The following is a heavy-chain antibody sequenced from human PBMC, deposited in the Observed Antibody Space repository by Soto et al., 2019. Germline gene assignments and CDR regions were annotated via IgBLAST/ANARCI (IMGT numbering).Heavy chain of an antibody. Sequence: QVQLVQSGAGVRKPGSSVKVSCKASGDTFSFYSINWVRQAPGLGLEWMGRINPILSMSNYAQRFQGRVTMTADKSTSTADMELSGLRSEDTAIYYCASSYGSGYRALDYWGQGALVTVSS. CDR3: ASSYGSGYRALDY. V-gene: IGHV1-69*02. CDR2: INPILSMS. J-gene: IGHJ4*02. D-gene: IGHD3-10*01. CDR1: GDTFSFYS.